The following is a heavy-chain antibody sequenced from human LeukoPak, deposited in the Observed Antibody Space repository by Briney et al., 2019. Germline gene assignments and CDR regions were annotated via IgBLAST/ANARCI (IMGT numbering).Heavy chain of an antibody. CDR1: GGSISSYC. CDR2: IYSSGST. CDR3: ARESVTVAGTPIDY. D-gene: IGHD6-19*01. V-gene: IGHV4-4*07. J-gene: IGHJ4*02. Sequence: PSETLSLTCTVSGGSISSYCWSWIRQPAGKGLEWIGRIYSSGSTNYNPSLKSRVTMSVDTSKNQFSLKLSSVTAADTAVYYCARESVTVAGTPIDYWGQGTLVTVSS.